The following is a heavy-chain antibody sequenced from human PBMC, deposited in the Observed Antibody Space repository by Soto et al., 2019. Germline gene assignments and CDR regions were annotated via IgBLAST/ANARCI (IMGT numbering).Heavy chain of an antibody. V-gene: IGHV4-31*03. Sequence: SETLSLTCTVSVGSISSGDYYWNWIRQHPEKGLEWIGSIHLRGNTYYSPSLESRISISIDTSKNQFSLRLSSVTAADTAVYYCAREGGSYDSGGFLIRGAFDVWGQGTTVTVS. J-gene: IGHJ3*01. CDR2: IHLRGNT. D-gene: IGHD3-22*01. CDR3: AREGGSYDSGGFLIRGAFDV. CDR1: VGSISSGDYY.